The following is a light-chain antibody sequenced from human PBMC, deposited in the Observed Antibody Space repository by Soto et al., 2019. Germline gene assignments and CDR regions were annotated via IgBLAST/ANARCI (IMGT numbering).Light chain of an antibody. CDR1: NSNIGSYT. V-gene: IGLV1-44*01. CDR2: SSN. Sequence: QSVLTQPPSASATPGQRVTISCFGSNSNIGSYTVNWYRQHPGTAPKLLIYSSNQRPSGVPDRFSASKSGTSASLAISGLQSADEADYYCTAWDDSLNGVAFGGGTKLIVL. J-gene: IGLJ2*01. CDR3: TAWDDSLNGVA.